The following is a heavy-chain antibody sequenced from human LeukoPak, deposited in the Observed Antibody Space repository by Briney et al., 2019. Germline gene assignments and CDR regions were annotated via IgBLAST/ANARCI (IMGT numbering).Heavy chain of an antibody. V-gene: IGHV4-38-2*02. Sequence: SETLSLTCTVSGYSINSGYYWVWIRQPPGKGLEWIGSIYRTGSINYNPSLKSRVTISLDTSKNQFSLKVNSVTAADTAVYYCARGDCSSTICYSPMDVWGKGTTVTVSS. CDR2: IYRTGSI. CDR1: GYSINSGYY. J-gene: IGHJ6*03. CDR3: ARGDCSSTICYSPMDV. D-gene: IGHD2-2*01.